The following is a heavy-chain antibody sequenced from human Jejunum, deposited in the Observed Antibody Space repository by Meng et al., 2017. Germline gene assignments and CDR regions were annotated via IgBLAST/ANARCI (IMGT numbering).Heavy chain of an antibody. Sequence: SETLSLTCAVNGGSISGSYWSWIRQSPARGLEWIGKINHGGSTNYNPSLESRVTMSVDTSRNQFSLRLASVTVADTAVYYCARERHSTIIRGVIDVWVQGALVTVSS. CDR2: INHGGST. D-gene: IGHD3-10*01. J-gene: IGHJ4*02. V-gene: IGHV4-34*01. CDR1: GGSISGSY. CDR3: ARERHSTIIRGVIDV.